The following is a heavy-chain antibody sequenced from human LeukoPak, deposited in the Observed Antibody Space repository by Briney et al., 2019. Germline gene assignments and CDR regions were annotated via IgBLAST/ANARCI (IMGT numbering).Heavy chain of an antibody. D-gene: IGHD3-22*01. Sequence: PGGSLRLSCTASGFTFGDYAMSWVRQAPGKGLEWVGFIRSKAYGGTTEYAVSVKGRFTISRDDSKSIAYLQMNSLKTEDTAVYYCTRGYYDSSGYPDYWGQGTLVTVSS. CDR1: GFTFGDYA. CDR3: TRGYYDSSGYPDY. J-gene: IGHJ4*02. V-gene: IGHV3-49*04. CDR2: IRSKAYGGTT.